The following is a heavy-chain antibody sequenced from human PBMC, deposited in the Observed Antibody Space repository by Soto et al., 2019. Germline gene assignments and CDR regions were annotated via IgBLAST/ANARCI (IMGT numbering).Heavy chain of an antibody. CDR3: ARRVAVAGHYLDY. Sequence: SETLSLTCTVSDGSISSSSYYWGWIRQPPGKGLEWIGSIYYSGSTYYNPSLKSRVTISVDTSKNQFSLKVSSVTAADAAVYYWARRVAVAGHYLDYWGQGTPVTVSS. V-gene: IGHV4-39*01. CDR1: DGSISSSSYY. J-gene: IGHJ4*02. D-gene: IGHD6-19*01. CDR2: IYYSGST.